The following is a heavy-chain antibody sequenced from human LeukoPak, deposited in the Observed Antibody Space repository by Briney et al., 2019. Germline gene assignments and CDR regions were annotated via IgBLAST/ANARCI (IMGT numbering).Heavy chain of an antibody. CDR3: AKFAGTTPYYYYMDV. D-gene: IGHD1-1*01. J-gene: IGHJ6*03. CDR1: GFTFSSYG. CDR2: ISGSGGST. Sequence: PGGTLRLSCAASGFTFSSYGMSWVRQAPGKGLEWVSAISGSGGSTYYADSVKGRFTISRDNSKNTLYLQMNSLRAEDTAVYYCAKFAGTTPYYYYMDVWGKGTTVTVSS. V-gene: IGHV3-23*01.